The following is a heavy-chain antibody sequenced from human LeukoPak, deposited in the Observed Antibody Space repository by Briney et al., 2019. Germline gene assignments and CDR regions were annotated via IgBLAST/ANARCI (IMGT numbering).Heavy chain of an antibody. CDR2: INWNGGST. CDR3: ARDFPITIFGVSIFRPSDY. J-gene: IGHJ4*02. CDR1: GFTFDDYG. V-gene: IGHV3-20*04. D-gene: IGHD3-3*01. Sequence: GGSLRLSCAASGFTFDDYGMSWVRQAPGKGLEWVSGINWNGGSTGYADSVKGRFTISRDNAKNSLYLQMNSLRAEDTALYYCARDFPITIFGVSIFRPSDYWGQGTLVTVSS.